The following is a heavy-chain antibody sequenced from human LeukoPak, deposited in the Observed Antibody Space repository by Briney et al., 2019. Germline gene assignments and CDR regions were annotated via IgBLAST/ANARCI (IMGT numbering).Heavy chain of an antibody. D-gene: IGHD6-13*01. V-gene: IGHV3-7*05. CDR2: IKQDGSEK. CDR1: GFTFSSYW. CDR3: ARDWARGYSSGWYYFDY. J-gene: IGHJ4*02. Sequence: GGSLRLSCAASGFTFSSYWMSWVRQAPGKGLEWVANIKQDGSEKYYVDSVKGRFTISRDNAKNSLYLQMNSLRAEDTAVYYCARDWARGYSSGWYYFDYWGQGTLVTVSS.